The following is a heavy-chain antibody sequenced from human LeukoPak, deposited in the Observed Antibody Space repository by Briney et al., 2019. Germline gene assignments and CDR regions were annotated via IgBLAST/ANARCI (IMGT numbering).Heavy chain of an antibody. D-gene: IGHD1-20*01. Sequence: PGGSLRLSCAASGFTFTNAWMNWVRQAPGKGLEWFGRIKSKADGETIDYAAPVKGRFTFSRDDSKNMLYLQMNSPKSEDTAVYYCSTLTSRGLSDSWGQGTLVTVSS. CDR1: GFTFTNAW. J-gene: IGHJ4*02. CDR2: IKSKADGETI. CDR3: STLTSRGLSDS. V-gene: IGHV3-15*07.